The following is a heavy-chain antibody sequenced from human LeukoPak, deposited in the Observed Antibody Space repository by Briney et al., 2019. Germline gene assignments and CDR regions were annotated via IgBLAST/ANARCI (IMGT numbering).Heavy chain of an antibody. V-gene: IGHV1-18*01. CDR3: ARGELAAAGTWGFDP. Sequence: ASVKVSCKASGYTFTSYGISWVRQAPGQGLEWMGWISAYNGNTNYARKLQGRVTMTTDTSTSTAYMELSSLRSEDTAVYYCARGELAAAGTWGFDPWGQGTLVTVSS. D-gene: IGHD6-13*01. J-gene: IGHJ5*02. CDR2: ISAYNGNT. CDR1: GYTFTSYG.